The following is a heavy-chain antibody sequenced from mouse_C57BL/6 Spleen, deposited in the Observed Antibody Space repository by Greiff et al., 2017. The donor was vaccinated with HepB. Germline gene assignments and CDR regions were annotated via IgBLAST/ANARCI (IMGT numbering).Heavy chain of an antibody. V-gene: IGHV1-52*01. D-gene: IGHD2-4*01. Sequence: VQLQQPGAELVRPGSSVKLSCKASGYTFTSYWMHWVKQRPIQGLEWIGNIDPSDSETHYNQKFKDKATLTVDKSSSTAYMQLSSLTSEDSAVYYCARGGLRRRGYAMDYWGQGTSVTVSS. J-gene: IGHJ4*01. CDR2: IDPSDSET. CDR3: ARGGLRRRGYAMDY. CDR1: GYTFTSYW.